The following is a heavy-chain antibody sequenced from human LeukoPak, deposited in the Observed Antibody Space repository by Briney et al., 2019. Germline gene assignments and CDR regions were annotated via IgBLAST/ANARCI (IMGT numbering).Heavy chain of an antibody. V-gene: IGHV3-21*01. CDR1: GFTFSTYS. J-gene: IGHJ4*02. CDR3: ARDVYDSSGYYAIDY. Sequence: GGSLRLSCAASGFTFSTYSLNWVRQAPGEGLEWVSSISSSSTYIYYADSVKCRFTISRDNAKNSLYLQMNSLRAEDTAVYYCARDVYDSSGYYAIDYWGQGTLVTVSS. D-gene: IGHD3-22*01. CDR2: ISSSSTYI.